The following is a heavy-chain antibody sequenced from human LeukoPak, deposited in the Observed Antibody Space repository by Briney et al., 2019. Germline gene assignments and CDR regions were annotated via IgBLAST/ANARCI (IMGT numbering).Heavy chain of an antibody. CDR1: GFTFTSSA. D-gene: IGHD4-17*01. J-gene: IGHJ4*02. Sequence: SVKVSCKASGFTFTSSAMQWVRQARGQRLEWIGWIVVGSGNTNYAQKFQERVTITRDMSTSTAYMELSSLRSEDTAVYYCAALPIPDYGDYGRVYWGQGTLVTVSS. V-gene: IGHV1-58*02. CDR3: AALPIPDYGDYGRVY. CDR2: IVVGSGNT.